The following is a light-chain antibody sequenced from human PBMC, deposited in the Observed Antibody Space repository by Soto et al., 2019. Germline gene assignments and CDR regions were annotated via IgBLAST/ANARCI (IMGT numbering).Light chain of an antibody. Sequence: IPMTQSPSSLSASVGDRVTITCRASQSIGNFLNWYQHRPGKAPKLLIYAASSLESGVPSRFTARASGTEFTLTISSLQPEDSATYYCQQSYTTPPYSFGQGTKLEIK. CDR3: QQSYTTPPYS. CDR2: AAS. CDR1: QSIGNF. J-gene: IGKJ2*01. V-gene: IGKV1-39*01.